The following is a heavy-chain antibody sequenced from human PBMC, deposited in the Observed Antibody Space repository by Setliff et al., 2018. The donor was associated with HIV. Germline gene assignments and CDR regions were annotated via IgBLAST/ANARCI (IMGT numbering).Heavy chain of an antibody. D-gene: IGHD2-15*01. CDR2: IGNDGGNK. CDR3: ARDRYCSGGSCYARFDY. CDR1: GFTFGTYA. V-gene: IGHV3-33*01. Sequence: GGSLRLSCAASGFTFGTYAMHWVRQSPGKGLEWVAVIGNDGGNKQYADSVKGRFTISRDNAKNSLYLQMNSLRAEDTAVYYCARDRYCSGGSCYARFDYWGQGTLVTVSS. J-gene: IGHJ4*02.